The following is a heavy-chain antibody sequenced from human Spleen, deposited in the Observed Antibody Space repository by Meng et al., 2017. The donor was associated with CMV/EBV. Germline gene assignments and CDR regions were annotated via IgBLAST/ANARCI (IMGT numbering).Heavy chain of an antibody. CDR2: INPNSGGT. CDR1: GSTSRRLS. Sequence: ASVKVSCKTSGSTSRRLSITWVRQAPGQGLEWMGWINPNSGGTNYAQKFQDRVTMTRDTSISTAYMELSRLRSDDTAVYYCARPVTTSFFDPWGQGTLVTVSS. CDR3: ARPVTTSFFDP. V-gene: IGHV1-2*02. J-gene: IGHJ5*02. D-gene: IGHD4-11*01.